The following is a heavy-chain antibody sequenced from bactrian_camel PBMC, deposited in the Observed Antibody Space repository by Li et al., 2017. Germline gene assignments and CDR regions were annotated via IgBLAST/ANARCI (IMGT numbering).Heavy chain of an antibody. J-gene: IGHJ6*01. Sequence: HVQLVESGGGSVQAGQSLRLTCQDSRRTFSRASMAWFRQAPGKEREGVAAIDADGKTGYTDAVKGRFTISRDSSNNTLYLQMNSLKPEDTGTYYCAAGPDYLVRFSAWQRVGDFGNWGQGTQVTVS. D-gene: IGHD5*01. CDR1: RRTFSRAS. V-gene: IGHV3S57*01. CDR2: IDADGKT. CDR3: AAGPDYLVRFSAWQRVGDFGN.